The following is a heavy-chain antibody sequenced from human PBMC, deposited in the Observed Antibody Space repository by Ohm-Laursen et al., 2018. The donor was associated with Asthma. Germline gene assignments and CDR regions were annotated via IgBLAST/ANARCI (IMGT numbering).Heavy chain of an antibody. D-gene: IGHD3-16*01. CDR1: GFIFSDYD. V-gene: IGHV3-21*04. CDR3: ATLGDSSITQ. J-gene: IGHJ4*02. CDR2: ISTASSFI. Sequence: GSLRLSCSASGFIFSDYDMHWVRQIPGKGLEWVASISTASSFIYYADSVRGRFTTSRDNARNSVYLQMNSLRVDDTAVYYCATLGDSSITQWGQGTLVTVSS.